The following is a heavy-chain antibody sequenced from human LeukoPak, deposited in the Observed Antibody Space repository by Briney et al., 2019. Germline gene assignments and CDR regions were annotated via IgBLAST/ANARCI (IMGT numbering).Heavy chain of an antibody. CDR3: ARYYYDSSGYYPFDI. Sequence: GGSLRLSCAASGFTFSSYWMHWVRQAPGKGLVWVSRINSDGSSTSYADFVKGRFTISRDNAKNTLYLQMNSLRAEDTAVYYCARYYYDSSGYYPFDILGQGTMVTVSS. V-gene: IGHV3-74*01. CDR2: INSDGSST. J-gene: IGHJ3*02. CDR1: GFTFSSYW. D-gene: IGHD3-22*01.